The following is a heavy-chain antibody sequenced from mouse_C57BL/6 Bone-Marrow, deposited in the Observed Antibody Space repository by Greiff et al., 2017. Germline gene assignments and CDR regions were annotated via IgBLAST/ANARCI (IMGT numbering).Heavy chain of an antibody. J-gene: IGHJ4*01. CDR3: ARGGSYCAMDD. CDR2: INPSTGGT. Sequence: VQLQQSGPELVKPGASVKISCKASGYSFTGYYMNWVKQSPEKSLEWIGEINPSTGGTTYNQKFKAKATLTVDKSSSTAYMQLKSLTSEDSAVYYCARGGSYCAMDDWGQGTSVTVSS. CDR1: GYSFTGYY. V-gene: IGHV1-42*01.